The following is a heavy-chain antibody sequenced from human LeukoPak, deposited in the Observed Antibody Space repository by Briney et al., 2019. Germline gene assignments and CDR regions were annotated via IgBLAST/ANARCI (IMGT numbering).Heavy chain of an antibody. V-gene: IGHV4-61*01. CDR1: GGSVRSGTYF. Sequence: SETPSLTYTVSGGSVRSGTYFWSWVRQPPGKGLDSIGSIYYSGSTNFDPSLKSRVIISVDTSKNQFSLKLRSVTAADTAVYYCARSSGSYYPFDNWGQGTLVTVSS. CDR3: ARSSGSYYPFDN. CDR2: IYYSGST. J-gene: IGHJ4*02. D-gene: IGHD1-26*01.